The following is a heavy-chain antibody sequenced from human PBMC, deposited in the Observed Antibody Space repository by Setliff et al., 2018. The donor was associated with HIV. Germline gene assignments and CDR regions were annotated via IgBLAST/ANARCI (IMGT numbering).Heavy chain of an antibody. D-gene: IGHD3-10*01. J-gene: IGHJ4*02. Sequence: SETLSLTCTVSGGSISSYYWSWIRQPAGKGLEWIGRIYTSGSTNYNPSLKSQVTMSVDTSKNQFSLKLSSVTAADTAVYYCASFGVTWFGELYNWGQGTLVTAPQ. CDR1: GGSISSYY. V-gene: IGHV4-4*07. CDR3: ASFGVTWFGELYN. CDR2: IYTSGST.